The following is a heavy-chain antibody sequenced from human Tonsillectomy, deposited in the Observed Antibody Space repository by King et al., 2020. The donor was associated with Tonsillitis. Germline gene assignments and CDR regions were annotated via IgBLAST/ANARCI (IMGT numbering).Heavy chain of an antibody. Sequence: VQLVESGGGVVQPGGSLRLSCAASGFTFSSYPMNWVRQAPGRDLEWGAVMSKDGSYIHYADSVKGRFTISRDNSKNTLYLQMISMGTEDTALFHCVREAAYDGSAYRAAFDVWGQGTMVTVSS. J-gene: IGHJ3*01. D-gene: IGHD3-22*01. CDR2: MSKDGSYI. V-gene: IGHV3-30*04. CDR1: GFTFSSYP. CDR3: VREAAYDGSAYRAAFDV.